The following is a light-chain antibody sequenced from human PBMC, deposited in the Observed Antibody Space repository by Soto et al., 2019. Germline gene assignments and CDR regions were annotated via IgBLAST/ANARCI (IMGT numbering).Light chain of an antibody. CDR2: EVT. J-gene: IGLJ1*01. CDR3: SAHAGSNNYV. Sequence: QSALTQPPSASGPPGQSVTVSCTGTSSDVGAFSSVAWYQQHPGKAPKLLIYEVTKRPSGVPDRFSGARSGNTAFLTVSGLQAEDEADYYCSAHAGSNNYVFGTGTKLTVL. CDR1: SSDVGAFSS. V-gene: IGLV2-8*01.